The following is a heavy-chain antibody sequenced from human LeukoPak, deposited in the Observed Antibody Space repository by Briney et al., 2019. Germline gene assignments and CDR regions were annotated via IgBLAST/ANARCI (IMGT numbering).Heavy chain of an antibody. CDR3: ARGRTSSWYFDY. Sequence: GGSLRLSCAASGFTFSAYNMNWVRQAPGKGLEWISFITSSSSTIYYADSVKGRLTISRDNAKNSLYLQTNSLRDEDTAVYYCARGRTSSWYFDYWGRGTLVTVSS. D-gene: IGHD6-13*01. CDR2: ITSSSSTI. CDR1: GFTFSAYN. V-gene: IGHV3-48*02. J-gene: IGHJ4*01.